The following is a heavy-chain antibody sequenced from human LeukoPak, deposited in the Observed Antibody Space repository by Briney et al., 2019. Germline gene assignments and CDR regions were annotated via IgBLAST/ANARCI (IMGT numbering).Heavy chain of an antibody. CDR3: ATDAIAVAGTNGRDTYYYYYGMDV. J-gene: IGHJ6*02. V-gene: IGHV7-4-1*02. CDR1: GYTFTSYA. Sequence: ASVKVSCKASGYTFTSYAMNWVRQAPGQGLEWMGWINTNTGNPTYAQGFTGRFVFSLDTSVSTAYLQISSLKAEDTAVYYCATDAIAVAGTNGRDTYYYYYGMDVWGQGTTVTVSS. CDR2: INTNTGNP. D-gene: IGHD6-19*01.